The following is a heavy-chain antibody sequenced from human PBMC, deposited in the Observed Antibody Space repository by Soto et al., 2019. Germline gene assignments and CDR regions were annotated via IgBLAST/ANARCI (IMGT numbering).Heavy chain of an antibody. Sequence: GGSLRLSCAASGFTFSSYAMHWVRQAPGKGLEWVAVISYDGSNKYYADSVKGRFTISRDNSKNTLYLQMNSLRAEDTAVYYCAREYYDFWSGYYDAFDIWGQGTMVTVS. D-gene: IGHD3-3*01. V-gene: IGHV3-30-3*01. CDR3: AREYYDFWSGYYDAFDI. CDR1: GFTFSSYA. CDR2: ISYDGSNK. J-gene: IGHJ3*02.